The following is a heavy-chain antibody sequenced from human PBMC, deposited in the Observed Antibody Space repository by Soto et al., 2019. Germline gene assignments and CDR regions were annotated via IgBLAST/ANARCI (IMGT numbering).Heavy chain of an antibody. D-gene: IGHD3-22*01. CDR2: IIPFFNTT. J-gene: IGHJ5*02. V-gene: IGHV1-69*01. CDR1: GGSFNSFA. CDR3: ARLESTYFDSSGYYRFDP. Sequence: QVQLVQSGAEVKKPGSSVKVSCKASGGSFNSFAVSWVRQAPGQGLEWMGGIIPFFNTTSYAQRFQGRVTITADESTSTAYMELRRLRSQDTAVYYCARLESTYFDSSGYYRFDPWGQGTLVTVSS.